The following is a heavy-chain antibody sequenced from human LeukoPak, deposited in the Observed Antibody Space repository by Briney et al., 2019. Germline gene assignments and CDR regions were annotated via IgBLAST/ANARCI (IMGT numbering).Heavy chain of an antibody. CDR1: GYTFTGYY. CDR3: ARGDIVVVTALRH. CDR2: INPNSGGT. Sequence: ASVKVSCKASGYTFTGYYMHWVRQAPGQGLEWMGWINPNSGGTNYAQKFQGRVTMTRDTSISTAYMELSRLRSDDTAVYYCARGDIVVVTALRHWGQGTLVTVSS. V-gene: IGHV1-2*02. D-gene: IGHD2-21*02. J-gene: IGHJ4*02.